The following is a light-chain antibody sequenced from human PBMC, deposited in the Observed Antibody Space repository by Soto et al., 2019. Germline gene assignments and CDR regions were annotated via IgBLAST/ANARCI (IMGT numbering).Light chain of an antibody. V-gene: IGLV2-8*01. J-gene: IGLJ1*01. CDR2: EVS. Sequence: QSVLTQPPSASGSPGQSVTISCAGTSSDVGGYNYVSWYQQYPGKVPKLMIYEVSERPSGVPDRFSGSKSGNTAFLTVYGLQAEDEADYYCSSLTSDRIYVFGPGTKVTVL. CDR1: SSDVGGYNY. CDR3: SSLTSDRIYV.